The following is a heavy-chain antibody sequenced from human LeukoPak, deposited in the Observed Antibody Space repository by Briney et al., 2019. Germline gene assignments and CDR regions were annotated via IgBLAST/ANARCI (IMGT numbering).Heavy chain of an antibody. CDR1: GFTFSDYY. CDR2: ISSSGSSI. D-gene: IGHD1-26*01. V-gene: IGHV3-11*04. Sequence: GGSLRLSCAASGFTFSDYYISWIRQAPGKGLERVSYISSSGSSIQYADSVKGRFTISRDNAKNSLFLQMNSLRAEDTAVYYCARDGTPYYYYYMDVWGKGTTVTVSS. CDR3: ARDGTPYYYYYMDV. J-gene: IGHJ6*03.